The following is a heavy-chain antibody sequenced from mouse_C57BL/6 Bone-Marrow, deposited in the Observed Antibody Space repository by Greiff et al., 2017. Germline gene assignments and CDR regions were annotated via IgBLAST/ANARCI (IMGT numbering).Heavy chain of an antibody. CDR1: GYTFTSYW. CDR3: ARSYYSNYVYWYFDV. V-gene: IGHV1-7*01. CDR2: INPSSGYT. Sequence: VQLQQSGAELAKPGASVKLSCKASGYTFTSYWMHWVKQRPGQGLEWIGYINPSSGYTKYNQKFKDKATLTADKSTSTAYMQLSSLTYEDSAVYYCARSYYSNYVYWYFDVWGTGTTVTVSS. D-gene: IGHD2-5*01. J-gene: IGHJ1*03.